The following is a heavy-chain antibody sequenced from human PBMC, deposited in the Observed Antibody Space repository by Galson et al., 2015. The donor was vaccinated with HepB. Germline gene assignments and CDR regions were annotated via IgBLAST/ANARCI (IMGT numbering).Heavy chain of an antibody. J-gene: IGHJ4*02. V-gene: IGHV3-49*04. D-gene: IGHD6-13*01. CDR1: GFTFDYYV. Sequence: SLRLSCAASGFTFDYYVLSWVRQAPGKGLEWVGFIRSKAYGGTTEYDASVKGRFSISRDDSKSIAYLQMNSLKTEDTAVYYCTRRAWGAAGGYFDYWGQGTLVTVSS. CDR2: IRSKAYGGTT. CDR3: TRRAWGAAGGYFDY.